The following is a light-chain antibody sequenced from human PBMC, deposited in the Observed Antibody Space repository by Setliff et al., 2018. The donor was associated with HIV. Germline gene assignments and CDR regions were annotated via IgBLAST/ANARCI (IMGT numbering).Light chain of an antibody. J-gene: IGLJ1*01. CDR3: SSFTNTYALDV. V-gene: IGLV2-11*01. Sequence: QSALTQPRSVSGSPGQSVTLSCTGSNSGVGAYNYVSWYQQYPDKAPKLIIFDVSKRPSGVPDRFSGSKSGNTASLTISGLQAEDEAHYYCSSFTNTYALDVFGTGTKVTVL. CDR1: NSGVGAYNY. CDR2: DVS.